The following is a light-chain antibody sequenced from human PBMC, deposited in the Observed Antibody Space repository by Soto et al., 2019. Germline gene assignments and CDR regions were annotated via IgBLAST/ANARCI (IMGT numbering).Light chain of an antibody. CDR2: GNS. CDR1: SSNIGAGYD. J-gene: IGLJ2*01. Sequence: QSVLTQPPSVSGAPGQRVTISCTGSSSNIGAGYDVHWYQQLPGTAPKLLIYGNSNRPSGVPDRFSGSKSGTSASLAITGLQAEDEADYCCQSYDSILIGVVFGGGTKVTVL. V-gene: IGLV1-40*01. CDR3: QSYDSILIGVV.